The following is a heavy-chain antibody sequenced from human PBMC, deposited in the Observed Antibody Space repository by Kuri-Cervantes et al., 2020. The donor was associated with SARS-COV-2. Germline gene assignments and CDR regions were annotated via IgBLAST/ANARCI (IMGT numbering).Heavy chain of an antibody. Sequence: GGSLRLSCTASGFIFSDYYMTWIRQAPGKGLEWVSNIGPSGSTKFYADSVKGRFTISRDNAKNSLYLQMNSLRAEDTAVYYCARDGMITFGGVIVRDYMDVWGKGTTVTVSS. V-gene: IGHV3-11*04. D-gene: IGHD3-16*02. CDR1: GFIFSDYY. CDR2: IGPSGSTK. J-gene: IGHJ6*03. CDR3: ARDGMITFGGVIVRDYMDV.